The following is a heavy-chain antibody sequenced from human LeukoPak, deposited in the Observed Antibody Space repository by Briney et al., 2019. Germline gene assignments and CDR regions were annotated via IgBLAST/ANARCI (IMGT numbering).Heavy chain of an antibody. CDR2: IWYDGSNK. D-gene: IGHD4-17*01. Sequence: GGSLRLSCAASGFTIRNYWMNWVRQAPGKGLEWVAAIWYDGSNKYYGDSVKGRFTISRDNSKNTLYLQMNSLRAEDTAAYYCARAGYGDPHFDFWGQGTLVTVSS. CDR1: GFTIRNYW. J-gene: IGHJ4*02. CDR3: ARAGYGDPHFDF. V-gene: IGHV3-33*08.